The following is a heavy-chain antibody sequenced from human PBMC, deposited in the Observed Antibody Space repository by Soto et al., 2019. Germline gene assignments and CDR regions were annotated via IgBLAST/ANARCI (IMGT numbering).Heavy chain of an antibody. CDR1: GYTFTSYG. V-gene: IGHV1-18*01. CDR2: ISAYNGNT. D-gene: IGHD3-3*01. CDR3: ARAGRYYDFWSGYSSDYAFDI. Sequence: ASVKVSCKASGYTFTSYGISWVRQAPGQGLEWMGSISAYNGNTNYAQKLQGRVTMTTDTSTSPAYMELRSLRSDDTAVYYCARAGRYYDFWSGYSSDYAFDIWGQGTMVTVSS. J-gene: IGHJ3*02.